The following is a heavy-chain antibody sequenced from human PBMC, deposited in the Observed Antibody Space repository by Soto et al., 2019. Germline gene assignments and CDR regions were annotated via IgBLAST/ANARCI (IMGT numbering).Heavy chain of an antibody. CDR2: ISGTSAFT. Sequence: EVQLVESGGGLVKPGGSLRLSCAASAFTFSTYNMNWVRQAPGKGLEWVSSISGTSAFTSYADSVKGRFFVARDNARNSLYLQMNSLRAEDTAVYYCARKRDAFDIWGQGTMVTVSS. J-gene: IGHJ3*02. CDR1: AFTFSTYN. CDR3: ARKRDAFDI. V-gene: IGHV3-21*01.